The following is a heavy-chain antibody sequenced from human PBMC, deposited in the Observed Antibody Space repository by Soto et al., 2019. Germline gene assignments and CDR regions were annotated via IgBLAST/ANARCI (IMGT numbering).Heavy chain of an antibody. D-gene: IGHD6-19*01. CDR1: GYTFAGYY. V-gene: IGHV1-2*04. J-gene: IGHJ4*02. CDR3: ARGGLAVAAYPLDY. Sequence: ASVKVSCKASGYTFAGYYMHWVRQAPGQGLEWMGWINPNSGGTNYAQKFQGWVTMTRDTSISTAYMELSRLRSDDTAVYYCARGGLAVAAYPLDYWGQGTLVTVSS. CDR2: INPNSGGT.